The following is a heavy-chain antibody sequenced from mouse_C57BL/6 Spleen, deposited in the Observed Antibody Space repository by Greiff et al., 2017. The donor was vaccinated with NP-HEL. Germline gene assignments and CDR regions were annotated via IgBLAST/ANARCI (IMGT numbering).Heavy chain of an antibody. Sequence: QVQLQQSGAELVRPGASVKLSCKASGYTFTDYYINWVKQRPGQGLEWIARIYPGSGNTYYNEKFKGKATLTAEKSSSTAYMQLSSLTSEDSAVYFCARGPITTVVEGDYFDYWGQGTTLTVSS. CDR2: IYPGSGNT. V-gene: IGHV1-76*01. CDR1: GYTFTDYY. D-gene: IGHD1-1*01. J-gene: IGHJ2*01. CDR3: ARGPITTVVEGDYFDY.